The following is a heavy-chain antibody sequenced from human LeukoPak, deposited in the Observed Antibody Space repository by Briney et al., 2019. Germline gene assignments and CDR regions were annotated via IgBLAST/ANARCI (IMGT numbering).Heavy chain of an antibody. D-gene: IGHD3-22*01. CDR1: GGSISSGSYY. CDR2: IYTSGST. CDR3: ARGGRGVQYYYVSTGHFDL. J-gene: IGHJ2*01. Sequence: SQTLSLTCTVSGGSISSGSYYWSWIRQPAGKGLEWIGRIYTSGSTNYNPSLKSRVTISVDTSKNQFSLKLSSVTAADTAVYYCARGGRGVQYYYVSTGHFDLWGRGTLVTVSS. V-gene: IGHV4-61*02.